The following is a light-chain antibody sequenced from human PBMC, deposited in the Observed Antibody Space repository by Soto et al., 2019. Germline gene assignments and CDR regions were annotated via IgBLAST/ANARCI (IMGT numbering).Light chain of an antibody. CDR1: SIGGW. CDR3: QHYHSYPYT. V-gene: IGKV1-5*01. CDR2: DAS. Sequence: SIGGWLAWYQQRPGKAPRLLIYDASSVESGVPSRFSGSRSGTKFTLAISSLQPEDFATYYCQHYHSYPYTFGQGSKVEI. J-gene: IGKJ2*01.